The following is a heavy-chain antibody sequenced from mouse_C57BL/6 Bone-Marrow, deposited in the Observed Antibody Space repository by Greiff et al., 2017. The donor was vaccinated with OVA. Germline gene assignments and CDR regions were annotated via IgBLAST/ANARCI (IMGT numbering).Heavy chain of an antibody. Sequence: EPGGGLVQPKGSLKLSCAASGFTFNTYAMHWVRQAPGKGLEWVARIRSKSSNYATYYADSVKDRFTISRDDSQSMLYLQMNNLKTEDTAMYYCVREATVVERGYYYAMDYWGQGTSVTVSS. D-gene: IGHD1-1*01. CDR2: IRSKSSNYAT. CDR1: GFTFNTYA. J-gene: IGHJ4*01. V-gene: IGHV10-3*01. CDR3: VREATVVERGYYYAMDY.